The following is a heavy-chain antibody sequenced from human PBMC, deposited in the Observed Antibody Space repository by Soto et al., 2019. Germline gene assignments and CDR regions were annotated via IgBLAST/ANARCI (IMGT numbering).Heavy chain of an antibody. J-gene: IGHJ6*01. V-gene: IGHV6-1*01. CDR3: ARGKADYYAMDV. CDR1: GDSVSRNSVA. D-gene: IGHD2-15*01. CDR2: TYYRSKWYN. Sequence: SQTLSLTCAISGDSVSRNSVAWNWIRQSPSRGLEWLGRTYYRSKWYNNYAESVKSRITINPDTSKNQFSLQLNSVTPEDTAVYYCARGKADYYAMDVWGQGTTVSVSS.